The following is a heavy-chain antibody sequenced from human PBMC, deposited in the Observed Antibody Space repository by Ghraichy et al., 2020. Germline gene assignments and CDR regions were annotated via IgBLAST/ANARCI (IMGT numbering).Heavy chain of an antibody. D-gene: IGHD4-17*01. J-gene: IGHJ3*02. V-gene: IGHV3-33*01. CDR3: ARAHGEVDAFDI. Sequence: GSLNISCAASGFTFSSYGMHWVRQAPGKGLEWVAVIWYDGSNKYYADSVKGRFTISRDNSKNTLYLQMNSLRAEDTAVYYCARAHGEVDAFDIWGQGTMVTVSS. CDR2: IWYDGSNK. CDR1: GFTFSSYG.